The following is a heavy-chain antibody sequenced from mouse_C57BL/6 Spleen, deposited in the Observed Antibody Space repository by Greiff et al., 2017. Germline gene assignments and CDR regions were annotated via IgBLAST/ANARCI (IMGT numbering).Heavy chain of an antibody. CDR1: GYTFTGYW. CDR2: ILPGSGST. D-gene: IGHD2-3*01. J-gene: IGHJ4*01. Sequence: VKLQQSGAELMKPGASVKLSCKATGYTFTGYWIEWVKQRPGHGLEWIGEILPGSGSTNYNAKFKGKATFTADTSSNTAYMQLSILTTENSAIYDCARVDDGYYAMDYWGQGTSVTGSS. CDR3: ARVDDGYYAMDY. V-gene: IGHV1-9*01.